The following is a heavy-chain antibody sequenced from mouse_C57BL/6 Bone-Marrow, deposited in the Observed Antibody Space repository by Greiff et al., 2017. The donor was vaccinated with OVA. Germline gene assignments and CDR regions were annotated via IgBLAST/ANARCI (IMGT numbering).Heavy chain of an antibody. D-gene: IGHD3-2*02. CDR1: GYTFTSYW. Sequence: QVQLQQPGAELVKPGASVKMSCKASGYTFTSYWITWVKQRPGQGLEWIGDIYPGSGSTNYNEKFKSKATLTVDTSSSTAYMQLSSLTSEDSAVYYCARYPQLRLPGYFDYWGQGTTLTVSS. J-gene: IGHJ2*01. CDR2: IYPGSGST. CDR3: ARYPQLRLPGYFDY. V-gene: IGHV1-55*01.